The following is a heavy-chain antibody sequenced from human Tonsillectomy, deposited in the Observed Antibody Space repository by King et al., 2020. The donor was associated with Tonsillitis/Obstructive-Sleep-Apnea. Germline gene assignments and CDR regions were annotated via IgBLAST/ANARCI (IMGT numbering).Heavy chain of an antibody. V-gene: IGHV4-34*01. D-gene: IGHD4-17*01. CDR1: GGSVSGYY. CDR2: INHSGST. Sequence: HVQLQQGGAGLLKPSETLSLTCAVYGGSVSGYYWSWIRQPPGKGLEWIGEINHSGSTSYNPSLKSRVTISVDTSKNQFSRRLSFVTAADTAVYYCARRPNFGDYLDYYYYMDVWGKGTTVTVSS. J-gene: IGHJ6*03. CDR3: ARRPNFGDYLDYYYYMDV.